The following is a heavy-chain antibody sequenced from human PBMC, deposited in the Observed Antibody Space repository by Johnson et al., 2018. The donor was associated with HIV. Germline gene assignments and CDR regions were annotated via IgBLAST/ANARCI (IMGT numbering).Heavy chain of an antibody. V-gene: IGHV3-30-3*01. J-gene: IGHJ3*02. D-gene: IGHD6-19*01. Sequence: QVQLVESGGGVVQPGGSLTLSCSATAFTFSSYAMHWVRQAPGKGLEWVAVISYDGSNKYYADSVKGRFTISRDNSKNTLYLQMNSLRAEDTAVYYCARDIIAVAGYDAFDIWGQGTMVTVSS. CDR2: ISYDGSNK. CDR1: AFTFSSYA. CDR3: ARDIIAVAGYDAFDI.